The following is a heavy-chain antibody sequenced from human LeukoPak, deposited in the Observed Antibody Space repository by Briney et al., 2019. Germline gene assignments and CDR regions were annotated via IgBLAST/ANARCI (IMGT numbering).Heavy chain of an antibody. Sequence: ASVKVSCKASGYTFTDYYMHWVRQAPGQGLEWMGWINPNSGGTNYAQKFQGRVTMTRDTSISTAYMELSRLKSDDTAVYYCARGYNSISWYEDWGQGTLVTVSS. CDR1: GYTFTDYY. D-gene: IGHD2-2*01. V-gene: IGHV1-2*02. CDR2: INPNSGGT. J-gene: IGHJ4*02. CDR3: ARGYNSISWYED.